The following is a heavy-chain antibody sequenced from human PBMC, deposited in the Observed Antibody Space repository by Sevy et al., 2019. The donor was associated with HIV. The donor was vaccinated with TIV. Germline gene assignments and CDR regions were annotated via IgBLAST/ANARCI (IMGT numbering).Heavy chain of an antibody. J-gene: IGHJ3*01. Sequence: GGSLRLSCAASGFIFSSYEMSWVRQAPGKGLEWISYIGSSGSNVYHADSVKGRFTISRDNAQNSLYLQMNSVRVEDTAVYYCNRITLQGEDAFDLWGQGTMVTVSS. CDR3: NRITLQGEDAFDL. V-gene: IGHV3-48*03. CDR1: GFIFSSYE. CDR2: IGSSGSNV. D-gene: IGHD3-10*01.